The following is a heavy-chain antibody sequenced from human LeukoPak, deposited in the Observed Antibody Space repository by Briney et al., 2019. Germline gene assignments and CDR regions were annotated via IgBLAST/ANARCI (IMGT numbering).Heavy chain of an antibody. CDR1: GASLSSGTYY. V-gene: IGHV4-61*01. Sequence: PSETLSLTCSVSGASLSSGTYYWNWIRQPPGKGLEWIAYQYYSGSPIYNPSLRSRVTISVDTSRDQFSLKVTSVTAADTAIYYCARSSGGMYNYYYMDVWGKGPRSPSP. CDR3: ARSSGGMYNYYYMDV. D-gene: IGHD1-26*01. J-gene: IGHJ6*03. CDR2: QYYSGSP.